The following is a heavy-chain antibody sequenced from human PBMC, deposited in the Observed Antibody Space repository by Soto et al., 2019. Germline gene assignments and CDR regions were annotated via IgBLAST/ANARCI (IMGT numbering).Heavy chain of an antibody. CDR3: ARHGRNIRRDYYYYYMDV. CDR1: GGSISSYY. V-gene: IGHV4-59*08. J-gene: IGHJ6*03. Sequence: QVQLQESGPGLVKPSETLSLTCTVSGGSISSYYWSWIRQPPGKGLEWIGYIYYSGSTNYNPSLKSRVTISVDTSKNQFSLKLSSVTAADTAVYYCARHGRNIRRDYYYYYMDVWGKGTTVTVSS. CDR2: IYYSGST.